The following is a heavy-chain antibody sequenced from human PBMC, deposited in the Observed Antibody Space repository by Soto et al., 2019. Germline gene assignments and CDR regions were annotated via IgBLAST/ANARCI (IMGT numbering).Heavy chain of an antibody. Sequence: QVQLVESGGGVVQPGRSLRLSCAASGFTFSNYGMNWVRQAPGKGLEWVAHIWYDGGNQYYADSVKGRFTISRDNSKNTLYLHINSLRGEDTAVYYCARDRRGMDVWGQGTTVTVSS. CDR1: GFTFSNYG. V-gene: IGHV3-33*01. CDR2: IWYDGGNQ. CDR3: ARDRRGMDV. J-gene: IGHJ6*02.